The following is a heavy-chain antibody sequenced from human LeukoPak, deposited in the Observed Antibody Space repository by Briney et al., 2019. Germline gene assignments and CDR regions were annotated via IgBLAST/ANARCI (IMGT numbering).Heavy chain of an antibody. CDR1: GFTFSHFW. CDR2: IKKTGSGT. J-gene: IGHJ4*02. D-gene: IGHD2-15*01. CDR3: AREDGYRSGGNCYSYFDS. Sequence: GGSLRLSCAASGFTFSHFWMSWVRQAPGKGLEWVAYIKKTGSGTYYVDSVKGRFTITRDNTRNSLFLQMYSLRAEDTAVYFCAREDGYRSGGNCYSYFDSWGQETLVTVSS. V-gene: IGHV3-7*01.